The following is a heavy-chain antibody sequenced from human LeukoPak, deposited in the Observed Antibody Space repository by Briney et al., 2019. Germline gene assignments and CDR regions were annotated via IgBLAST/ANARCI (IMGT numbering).Heavy chain of an antibody. CDR2: IFYSGST. Sequence: SETLSLTCTVSGGSISTYYWNWIRQPPGKGLEWIGYIFYSGSTNYNPSLKSRVTISVDTSKNQFSLKLSSVTAADTAVYYCTRGSIAYYYMDVWGKGTTVTISS. CDR1: GGSISTYY. D-gene: IGHD3-22*01. J-gene: IGHJ6*03. CDR3: TRGSIAYYYMDV. V-gene: IGHV4-59*01.